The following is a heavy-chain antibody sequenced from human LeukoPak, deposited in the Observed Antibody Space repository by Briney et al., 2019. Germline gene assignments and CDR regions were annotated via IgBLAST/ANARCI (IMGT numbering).Heavy chain of an antibody. CDR2: ISGSGDST. CDR1: GFTFSNYA. Sequence: GGSLRLSCAASGFTFSNYAMSLSWVRQAPGKGLEWVSGISGSGDSTYYADSVKGRFTISRDNSKNTLYLQMNSLRAEDTAVYYCARDGMSSSSWYDRPEGKFDYWGQGTLVTVSS. V-gene: IGHV3-23*01. D-gene: IGHD6-13*01. CDR3: ARDGMSSSSWYDRPEGKFDY. J-gene: IGHJ4*02.